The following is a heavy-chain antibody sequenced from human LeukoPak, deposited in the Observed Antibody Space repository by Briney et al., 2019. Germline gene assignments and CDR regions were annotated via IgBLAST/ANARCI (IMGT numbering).Heavy chain of an antibody. D-gene: IGHD6-13*01. J-gene: IGHJ4*02. CDR3: ARRAYSSSWYEEYYFDY. Sequence: TSETLSLTCTVSGGSISSYYWSWIRQPPGKGLEWIGYIYYSGSTNYNPSLKSRVTISVDTSKNQFSLKLSSVTAADTAVYYCARRAYSSSWYEEYYFDYWGQGTLVTVSS. CDR1: GGSISSYY. V-gene: IGHV4-59*08. CDR2: IYYSGST.